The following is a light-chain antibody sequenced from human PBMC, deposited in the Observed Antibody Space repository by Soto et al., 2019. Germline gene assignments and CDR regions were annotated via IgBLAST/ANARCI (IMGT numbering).Light chain of an antibody. CDR2: EVS. V-gene: IGLV2-14*01. Sequence: ALTQPASVSGSPGQSITISCTGTSSDVGGYNYVSWYQQHPAKAPKLMIYEVSNRPSGVSNRFSGSKSGNTASLTISGLQAEDEADYYCSSYTSSSTPYVFGTGTKVTV. CDR1: SSDVGGYNY. J-gene: IGLJ1*01. CDR3: SSYTSSSTPYV.